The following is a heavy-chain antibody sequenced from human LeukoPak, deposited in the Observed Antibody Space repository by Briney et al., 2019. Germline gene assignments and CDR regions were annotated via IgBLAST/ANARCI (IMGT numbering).Heavy chain of an antibody. Sequence: TGGSLRLSCAASGFTFSSYAMSWVRQAPGKGLEWVSAISGSGGSTYYADSVKGRFTISRDNSKNTLYLQMNSLRAEDTAVYYCAKDPQTTYSSSWSLFDYWGQGTLVTVSS. D-gene: IGHD6-13*01. J-gene: IGHJ4*02. CDR3: AKDPQTTYSSSWSLFDY. V-gene: IGHV3-23*01. CDR1: GFTFSSYA. CDR2: ISGSGGST.